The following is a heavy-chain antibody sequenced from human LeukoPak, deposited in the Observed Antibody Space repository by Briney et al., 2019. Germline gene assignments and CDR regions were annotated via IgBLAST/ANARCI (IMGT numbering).Heavy chain of an antibody. J-gene: IGHJ6*03. D-gene: IGHD3-16*01. V-gene: IGHV4-59*13. CDR1: GGSISSYY. CDR3: ARETSQKGAHYMDV. CDR2: IYYSGST. Sequence: SETLSLTCTVSGGSISSYYWSWIRQPPGKGREGMGYIYYSGSTSYKPSLKSRVTISVDTSKNQFSLKLRSVTAADTAVYYCARETSQKGAHYMDVWGKGTTVTISS.